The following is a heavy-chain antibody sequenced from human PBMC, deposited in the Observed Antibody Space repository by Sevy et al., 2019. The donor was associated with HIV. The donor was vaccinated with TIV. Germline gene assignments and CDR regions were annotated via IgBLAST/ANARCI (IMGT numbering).Heavy chain of an antibody. D-gene: IGHD3-9*01. CDR3: ARDQGYYDILTGITTYYYYGMDV. Sequence: GGSLRLSCAASGFTFSSYGMHWVRQAPGKGLEWVAVIWYDGSNKYYADSVKGRFTISSDNSKNTLYLQMNSLRAEDTAVYYCARDQGYYDILTGITTYYYYGMDVWGQGTTVTVSS. J-gene: IGHJ6*02. CDR1: GFTFSSYG. V-gene: IGHV3-33*01. CDR2: IWYDGSNK.